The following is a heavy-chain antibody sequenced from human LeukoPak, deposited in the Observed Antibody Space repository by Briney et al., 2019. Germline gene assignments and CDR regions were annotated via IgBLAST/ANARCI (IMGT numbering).Heavy chain of an antibody. CDR1: GYTFTSYD. CDR2: MNPNSGNT. V-gene: IGHV1-8*01. CDR3: ARGQSNSSWYGFYYYYYGMDV. Sequence: GASVKVSCKASGYTFTSYDINWVRQATGQGLEWMGWMNPNSGNTGYAQKFQGRVTMTRNTSISTAYMELSSLRSEDTAVYYCARGQSNSSWYGFYYYYYGMDVWGQGTTVTVSS. J-gene: IGHJ6*02. D-gene: IGHD6-13*01.